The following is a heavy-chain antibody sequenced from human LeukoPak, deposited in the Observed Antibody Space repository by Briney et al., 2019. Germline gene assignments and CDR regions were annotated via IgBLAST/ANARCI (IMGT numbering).Heavy chain of an antibody. V-gene: IGHV1-8*01. J-gene: IGHJ5*02. CDR3: ARGPNKSDGGNSGSAWFDP. Sequence: ASVKVSCKASGYTFTTYDISWVRQATGQGLEWMGWMNPNSGNTGYAQKFQGRVTMTRNTSISTAYMELSSLRSEDTAVYYCARGPNKSDGGNSGSAWFDPWGQETLVTVSS. CDR2: MNPNSGNT. CDR1: GYTFTTYD. D-gene: IGHD4-23*01.